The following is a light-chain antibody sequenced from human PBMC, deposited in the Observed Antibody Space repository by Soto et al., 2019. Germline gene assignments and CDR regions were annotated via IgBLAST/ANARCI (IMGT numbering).Light chain of an antibody. J-gene: IGKJ1*01. CDR2: GAS. Sequence: EFVLTQSPGTLSLSPGERATLSCRASQSFGSTSLAWYQQKPGQSPRLLICGASSRATGIPDRFSGSGSGTDFALTISRLEAEYFALYYCQQYGSSPSGRFGQGTKVEI. V-gene: IGKV3-20*01. CDR3: QQYGSSPSGR. CDR1: QSFGSTS.